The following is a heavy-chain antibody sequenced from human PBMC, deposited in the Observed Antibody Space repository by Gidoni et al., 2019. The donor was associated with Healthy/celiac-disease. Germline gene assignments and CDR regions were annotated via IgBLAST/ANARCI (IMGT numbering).Heavy chain of an antibody. Sequence: QLQLQESGPGLVKPSETLSLPCTVSGGSISSSSYYWGWIRQPPGKGLEWIGSIYYSGSTYYNPSLKSRVTISVDTYKNQFSLKLSSVTAADTAVYYCARADNENFDYWGQGTLVTVSS. D-gene: IGHD1-1*01. V-gene: IGHV4-39*01. CDR2: IYYSGST. CDR1: GGSISSSSYY. J-gene: IGHJ4*02. CDR3: ARADNENFDY.